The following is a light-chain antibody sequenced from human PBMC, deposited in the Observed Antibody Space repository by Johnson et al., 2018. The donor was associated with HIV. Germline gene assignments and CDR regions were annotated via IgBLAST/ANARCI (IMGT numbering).Light chain of an antibody. J-gene: IGLJ1*01. CDR2: DNN. Sequence: QSVLTQPPSVSAAPGQKVTSSCSGSSSNIGNNYVSWYQQLPGTAPKLLIYDNNKRPSGIPDRFSASKSGTSATLVITGLQPGDEADYYCGTWDSSLSAGWVFGTGTKVTVL. CDR3: GTWDSSLSAGWV. V-gene: IGLV1-51*01. CDR1: SSNIGNNY.